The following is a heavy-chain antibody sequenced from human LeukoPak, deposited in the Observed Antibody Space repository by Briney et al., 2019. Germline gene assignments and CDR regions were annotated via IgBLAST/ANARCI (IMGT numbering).Heavy chain of an antibody. CDR1: GGSISSSSYY. J-gene: IGHJ4*02. D-gene: IGHD3-9*01. CDR2: IYYSGST. V-gene: IGHV4-39*07. Sequence: SETLSLTCTVSGGSISSSSYYWGWIRQPPGKWLEWIGSIYYSGSTYYNPSLKSRVTISVDTPKNQFSLKLSSVTAADTAVYYCARRLILTGYLGYWGQGTLVTVSS. CDR3: ARRLILTGYLGY.